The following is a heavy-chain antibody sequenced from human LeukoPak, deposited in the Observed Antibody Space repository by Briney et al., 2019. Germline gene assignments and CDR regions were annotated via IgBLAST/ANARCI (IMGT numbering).Heavy chain of an antibody. V-gene: IGHV5-51*01. J-gene: IGHJ3*02. CDR3: ARRDILTGYRDAFDI. CDR2: IYPGDSDT. D-gene: IGHD3-9*01. CDR1: GYSFTSYW. Sequence: GESLKTSCKGSGYSFTSYWIGWVRQMPGKGLEWMGIIYPGDSDTRYSPSFQGQVTISADKSISTAYLQWSSLKASDTAMYYCARRDILTGYRDAFDIWGQGTMVTVSS.